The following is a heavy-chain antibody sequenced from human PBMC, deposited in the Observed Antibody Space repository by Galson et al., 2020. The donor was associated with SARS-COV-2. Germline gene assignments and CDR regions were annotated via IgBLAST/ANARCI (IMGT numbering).Heavy chain of an antibody. CDR1: GYSFTSYW. V-gene: IGHV5-10-1*01. Sequence: HGESLKISCKGSGYSFTSYWISWVRQMPGKGLEWMGRIDPSDSYTNYSPSFQGHVTISADKSISTAYLQWSSLKASDTAMYYCTRLRIAYYDFWCGYDNWFDPWGRGTLVTVSS. CDR2: IDPSDSYT. J-gene: IGHJ5*02. D-gene: IGHD3-3*01. CDR3: TRLRIAYYDFWCGYDNWFDP.